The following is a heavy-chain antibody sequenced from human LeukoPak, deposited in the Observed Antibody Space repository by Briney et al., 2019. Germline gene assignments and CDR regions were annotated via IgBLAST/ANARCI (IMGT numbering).Heavy chain of an antibody. CDR1: GGTFSTHA. CDR2: LIPIFALA. V-gene: IGHV1-69*13. CDR3: ARAERSTTNCHTRIRNYYMDV. Sequence: GASVKVSCKASGGTFSTHAISWVRQAPGQGLEWMGGLIPIFALANYAQKFQGRLTITADESTNTAYLELSSLRFEDTAVYYCARAERSTTNCHTRIRNYYMDVWGTGTPVTVSS. D-gene: IGHD2-2*01. J-gene: IGHJ6*03.